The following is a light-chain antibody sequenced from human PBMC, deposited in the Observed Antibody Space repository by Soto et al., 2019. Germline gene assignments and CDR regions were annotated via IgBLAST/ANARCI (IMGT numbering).Light chain of an antibody. J-gene: IGLJ1*01. CDR3: SSYAGSYTWI. CDR1: SSDVGSYDY. CDR2: NVN. V-gene: IGLV2-11*01. Sequence: QSVLIQPPSVSGSPGQSVTISCTGTSSDVGSYDYVSWYQQHPGTVPKPMIYNVNTRPSGVPDRFSGSKSGNTAALTISGLQAEDEAEYFCSSYAGSYTWIFGSGTKVTVL.